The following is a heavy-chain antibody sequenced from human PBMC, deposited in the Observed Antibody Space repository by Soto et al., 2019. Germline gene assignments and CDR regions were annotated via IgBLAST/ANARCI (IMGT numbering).Heavy chain of an antibody. J-gene: IGHJ4*02. CDR3: MARVEVQLYGSGSTIDY. CDR2: ISWDGGST. Sequence: EVQLVESGGVVVQPGGSLRLSCAASGFTFDDYTMHWVRQAPGKGLAWVSLISWDGGSTYYADSVKGRFTISRDNSQNSLYLQMNRLRTEDTALYYCMARVEVQLYGSGSTIDYWGQGTLVTVSS. D-gene: IGHD3-10*01. CDR1: GFTFDDYT. V-gene: IGHV3-43*01.